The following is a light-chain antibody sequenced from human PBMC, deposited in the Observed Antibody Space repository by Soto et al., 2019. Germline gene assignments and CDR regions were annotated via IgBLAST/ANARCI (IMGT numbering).Light chain of an antibody. V-gene: IGLV2-11*01. Sequence: LTQPRSVSGSPGQSVTISCSGTSSDVGGYNYVSWYQQHPGKAPKLMIYDVNKRPSGVPDRFSGSKSDNTASLIISGLQAEDEADYYCCSYAGSYTYVFGTGTKVTVL. CDR3: CSYAGSYTYV. CDR2: DVN. J-gene: IGLJ1*01. CDR1: SSDVGGYNY.